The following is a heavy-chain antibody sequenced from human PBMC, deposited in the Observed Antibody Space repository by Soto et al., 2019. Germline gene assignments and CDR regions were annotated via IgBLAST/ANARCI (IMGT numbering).Heavy chain of an antibody. CDR3: ASSYGSGSYSGYYYYGMDV. J-gene: IGHJ6*02. Sequence: PSETLSLTCTVSGGSVSSGSYYWSWIRQPPGKGLEWIGYIYYSGSTNYNPSLKSRVTISVDTSKNQFSLKLSSVTAADTAVYYCASSYGSGSYSGYYYYGMDVWGQGTTVTVSS. CDR1: GGSVSSGSYY. V-gene: IGHV4-61*01. CDR2: IYYSGST. D-gene: IGHD3-10*01.